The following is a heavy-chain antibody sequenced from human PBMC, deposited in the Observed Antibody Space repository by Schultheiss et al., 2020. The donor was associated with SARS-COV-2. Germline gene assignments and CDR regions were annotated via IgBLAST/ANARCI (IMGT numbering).Heavy chain of an antibody. CDR1: GYSVTNPYY. Sequence: SETLSLTCDVSGYSVTNPYYWGWLRQPPGKGLEWVGSVLHTGVSYCNPSLKSRVTISMDTSKNQVSLNLRSVTAADTAVYYCARVPYYYDSSGYYAFDYWGQGTLVTVSS. CDR3: ARVPYYYDSSGYYAFDY. J-gene: IGHJ4*02. V-gene: IGHV4-38-2*01. D-gene: IGHD3-22*01. CDR2: VLHTGVS.